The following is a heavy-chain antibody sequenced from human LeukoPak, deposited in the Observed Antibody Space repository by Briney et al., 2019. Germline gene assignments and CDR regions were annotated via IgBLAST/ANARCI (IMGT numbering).Heavy chain of an antibody. CDR1: GFTFSRYG. CDR2: ISGSGRST. D-gene: IGHD3-10*01. V-gene: IGHV3-23*01. Sequence: PGGSLRLSCAASGFTFSRYGMRWVRQAPGKGLDWVSAISGSGRSTFYADSVKGRFTISRDNSKNTLYLQLNSLRAEDTAVYYCAKDTGSYVGVSSDFWGQGTLVTVSS. CDR3: AKDTGSYVGVSSDF. J-gene: IGHJ4*02.